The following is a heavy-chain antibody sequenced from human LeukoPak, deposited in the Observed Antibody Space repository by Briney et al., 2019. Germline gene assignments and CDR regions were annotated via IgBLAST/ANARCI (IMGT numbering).Heavy chain of an antibody. V-gene: IGHV3-48*01. J-gene: IGHJ6*03. Sequence: GGSLRLSCAASGFTFSSYSMNWVRQAPGKGLEWVSYISSSSSTIYYADSVKGRFTISRDNAKNSLYLQMNSLRAEDTAVYYCARASPLVAAATLVLSNYYYYYMEVWGKRTAVTVSS. CDR2: ISSSSSTI. CDR1: GFTFSSYS. D-gene: IGHD2-15*01. CDR3: ARASPLVAAATLVLSNYYYYYMEV.